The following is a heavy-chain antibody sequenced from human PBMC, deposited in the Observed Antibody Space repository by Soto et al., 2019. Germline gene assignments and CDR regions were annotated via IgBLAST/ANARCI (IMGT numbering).Heavy chain of an antibody. Sequence: QVQLVESEGGVVQPGRSLRLSCAVSGFTVRTYGMHWVRQAPGKGLEWVAVISRDGGTKYYADSVKGRFTTARDNSTNTLFLEMNSLRGDDMAVYYCTGEVASGYWGQGTRVTVAS. D-gene: IGHD2-8*02. CDR3: TGEVASGY. CDR2: ISRDGGTK. V-gene: IGHV3-30*03. CDR1: GFTVRTYG. J-gene: IGHJ4*02.